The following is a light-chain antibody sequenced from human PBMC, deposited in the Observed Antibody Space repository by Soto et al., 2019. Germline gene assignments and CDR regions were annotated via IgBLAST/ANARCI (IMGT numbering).Light chain of an antibody. CDR2: KDS. Sequence: SYELTQPPSVSVSPGQTARITCSGDALPKQYAYWYQQKPGQAPVLVIYKDSARPSGIPERFSGSSSGTTVTLTISGVQAEDEADYYCQSADSSGTVVFGGGTQLTVL. CDR1: ALPKQY. J-gene: IGLJ2*01. CDR3: QSADSSGTVV. V-gene: IGLV3-25*03.